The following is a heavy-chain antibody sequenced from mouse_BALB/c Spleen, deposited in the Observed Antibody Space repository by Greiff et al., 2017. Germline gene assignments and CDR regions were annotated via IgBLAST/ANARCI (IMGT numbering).Heavy chain of an antibody. D-gene: IGHD2-4*01. V-gene: IGHV5-6-5*01. CDR3: ARDYDGEDYAMDY. CDR1: GFTFSSYA. Sequence: DVKLVESGGGLVKPGGSLKLSCAASGFTFSSYAMSWVRQTPEKRLEWVASISSGGSTYYPDSVKGRFTISRDNARNILYLQMSSLRSEDTAMYYCARDYDGEDYAMDYWGQGTSVTVSS. J-gene: IGHJ4*01. CDR2: ISSGGST.